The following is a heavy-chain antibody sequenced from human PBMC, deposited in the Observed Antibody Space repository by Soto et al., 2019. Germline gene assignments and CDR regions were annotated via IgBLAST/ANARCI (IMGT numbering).Heavy chain of an antibody. CDR3: ARDMVVALGWFDP. Sequence: GGSLRLSCPASGFTFSSYAMHWVRQAPGKGLEWVAVISYDGSNKYYADSVKGRFTISRDNSKNTLYLQMNSLRAEDTAVYYCARDMVVALGWFDPWGQGTLVTVSS. D-gene: IGHD2-2*01. CDR1: GFTFSSYA. J-gene: IGHJ5*02. CDR2: ISYDGSNK. V-gene: IGHV3-30-3*01.